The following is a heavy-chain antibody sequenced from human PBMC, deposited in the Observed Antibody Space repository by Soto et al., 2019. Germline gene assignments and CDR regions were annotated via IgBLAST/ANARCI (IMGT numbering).Heavy chain of an antibody. CDR2: ISGYNGNT. CDR3: ARYCSSTSCSYPLGAFDI. D-gene: IGHD2-2*01. Sequence: ASVKVSCKASGYTFTSYGISWVRQAPRQVLEWMGWISGYNGNTNYAQNLQGRVTMTTDKSTSTAYMELRSLRSDDTAVYYCARYCSSTSCSYPLGAFDIWGQGTMVTVSS. J-gene: IGHJ3*02. CDR1: GYTFTSYG. V-gene: IGHV1-18*01.